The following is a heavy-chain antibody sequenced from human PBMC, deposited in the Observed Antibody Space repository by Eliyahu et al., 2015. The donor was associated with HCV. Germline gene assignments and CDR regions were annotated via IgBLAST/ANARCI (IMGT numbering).Heavy chain of an antibody. CDR2: ISSSGSTI. J-gene: IGHJ3*02. D-gene: IGHD1-7*01. CDR3: AIEKGSSITGTTMGAFDI. V-gene: IGHV3-11*01. CDR1: GFTFSDYY. Sequence: QVQLVESGGGLVKPGGSLRLSCAASGFTFSDYYMXWIRQAPGKGXEWVSYISSSGSTIYYADSVKGRFTISRDNAKNSLYLQMNSLRAEDTAVYYCAIEKGSSITGTTMGAFDIWGQGTMVTVSS.